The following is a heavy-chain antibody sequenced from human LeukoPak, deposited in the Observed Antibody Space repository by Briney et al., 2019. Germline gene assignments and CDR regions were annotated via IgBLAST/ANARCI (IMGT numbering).Heavy chain of an antibody. J-gene: IGHJ4*02. D-gene: IGHD3-22*01. CDR3: AKEGNYYDSSGYSKRIDY. Sequence: GGSLRLSCAASGFTFSSYAMSWVRQAPGKGLEWVSAISGSGGSTYYADSVKGRFAISRDNSKNTMYLQMNSLRAEDTAVYYCAKEGNYYDSSGYSKRIDYWGQGTLVTVSS. CDR1: GFTFSSYA. V-gene: IGHV3-23*01. CDR2: ISGSGGST.